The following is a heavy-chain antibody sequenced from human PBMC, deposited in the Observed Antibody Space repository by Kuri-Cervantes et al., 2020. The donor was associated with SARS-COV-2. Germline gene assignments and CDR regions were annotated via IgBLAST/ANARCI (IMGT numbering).Heavy chain of an antibody. J-gene: IGHJ5*02. CDR2: IYTSGST. CDR1: GGSISSYY. CDR3: ARGIEIAALGTYWFDP. V-gene: IGHV4-4*07. D-gene: IGHD6-6*01. Sequence: SETLSLTCTVSGGSISSYYWSWIRQPAGKGLEWIGRIYTSGSTNYNPPLKSRVTISVDTSKNQFSLKLSSVTAADTAVYYCARGIEIAALGTYWFDPWGQGTLVTVSS.